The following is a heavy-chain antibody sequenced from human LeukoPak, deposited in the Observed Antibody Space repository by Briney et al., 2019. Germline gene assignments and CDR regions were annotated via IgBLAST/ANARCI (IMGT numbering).Heavy chain of an antibody. CDR1: GFIFDNYA. J-gene: IGHJ4*02. CDR2: INWNSGSI. V-gene: IGHV3-9*01. D-gene: IGHD6-13*01. Sequence: GRSLRLSCAASGFIFDNYAMHWVRQAPGKGLEWVSGINWNSGSIDYADSVKGRFTISRDSGANSLYLQMNSLRPEDTALYYCAKGLETAQADPLDYWGQGTLVTVSS. CDR3: AKGLETAQADPLDY.